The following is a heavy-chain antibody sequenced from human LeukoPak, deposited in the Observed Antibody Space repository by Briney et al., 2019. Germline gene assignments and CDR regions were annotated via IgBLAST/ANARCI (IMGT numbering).Heavy chain of an antibody. J-gene: IGHJ4*02. D-gene: IGHD4/OR15-4a*01. CDR2: LSGSGSST. CDR3: AKERDYGPADY. V-gene: IGHV3-23*01. CDR1: GFIFNKHA. Sequence: GGSLRLSCVASGFIFNKHAMSRVRQAPGKGLEWVSGLSGSGSSTDYADSVKGRFTVSRDNSKNTLFLQMNSLRAEDTAIYYCAKERDYGPADYWGQGTLVTVSS.